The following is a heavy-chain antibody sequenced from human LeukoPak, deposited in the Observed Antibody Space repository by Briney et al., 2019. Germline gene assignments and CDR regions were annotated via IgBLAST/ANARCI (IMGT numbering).Heavy chain of an antibody. CDR1: GFTFYDYA. V-gene: IGHV3-9*01. CDR3: AKDIEGMGATFDY. D-gene: IGHD1-26*01. Sequence: GRSLRLSCAASGFTFYDYAMHWVRQAPGKGLEWVSGISWNSGSIGYADSVKGRFTISRDNAKNSLYLQMNSLRAEDTALYYCAKDIEGMGATFDYWGQGTLVTVSS. CDR2: ISWNSGSI. J-gene: IGHJ4*02.